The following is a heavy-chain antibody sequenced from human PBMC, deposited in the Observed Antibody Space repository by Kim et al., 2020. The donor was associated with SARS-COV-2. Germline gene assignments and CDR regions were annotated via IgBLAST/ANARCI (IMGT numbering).Heavy chain of an antibody. CDR2: IIPIFVTT. J-gene: IGHJ2*01. CDR1: GGTFSSYA. Sequence: SVKVSCKASGGTFSSYAISWVRQAPGQGLEWMGGIIPIFVTTNYAQKFQGRVTITADESTSTAYMELSSLRSEDTAVYYCARGRWLHRYWYFDLWGRGTLVTVSS. CDR3: ARGRWLHRYWYFDL. V-gene: IGHV1-69*13. D-gene: IGHD5-12*01.